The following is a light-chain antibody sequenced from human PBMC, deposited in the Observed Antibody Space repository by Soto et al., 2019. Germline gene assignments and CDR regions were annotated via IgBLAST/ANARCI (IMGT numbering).Light chain of an antibody. CDR2: LNSDGSH. Sequence: QLVLTQSPSASASLGASVKLTCTLSSGHSSYAIAWHQQQPEKGPRYLMKLNSDGSHSKGDGIPDRFSGSSSGAERYLTSSSLQSEDEADYYCQTWGTGKVFGGGTKVTVL. V-gene: IGLV4-69*01. CDR1: SGHSSYA. CDR3: QTWGTGKV. J-gene: IGLJ3*02.